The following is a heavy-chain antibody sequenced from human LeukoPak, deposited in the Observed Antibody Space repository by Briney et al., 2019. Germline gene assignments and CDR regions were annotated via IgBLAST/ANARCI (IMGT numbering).Heavy chain of an antibody. J-gene: IGHJ4*02. CDR2: ISAYNGHT. D-gene: IGHD5-18*01. Sequence: ASVKVSCKASGYTFTSYGINWVRQVPRQGLEWMGWISAYNGHTKSAQKLQGRVTMTTDTSTSTAYMELRSLISDDTAVYYCAREDSGYSYGLFDYWGQGTLVTVSS. CDR1: GYTFTSYG. V-gene: IGHV1-18*01. CDR3: AREDSGYSYGLFDY.